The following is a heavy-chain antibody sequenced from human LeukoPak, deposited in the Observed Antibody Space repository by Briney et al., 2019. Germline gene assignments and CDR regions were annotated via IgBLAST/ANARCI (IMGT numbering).Heavy chain of an antibody. J-gene: IGHJ6*03. D-gene: IGHD1-26*01. CDR2: INPNSGGT. Sequence: ASVKVSCKASGYTFTGYYMHWVRQAPGQGLEWMGWINPNSGGTNYAQKFQGRVTMTRVTSISTAYMELSRLRSDDTAVYYCARDRWELLPMDVWGKGTTVTVSS. V-gene: IGHV1-2*02. CDR1: GYTFTGYY. CDR3: ARDRWELLPMDV.